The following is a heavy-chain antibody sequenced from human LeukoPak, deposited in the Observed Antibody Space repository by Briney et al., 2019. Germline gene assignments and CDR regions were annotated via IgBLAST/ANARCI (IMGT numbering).Heavy chain of an antibody. CDR2: IYHSGST. D-gene: IGHD5-24*01. CDR3: ARPRRDGYNPYFDY. J-gene: IGHJ4*02. CDR1: GYSISSGYY. V-gene: IGHV4-38-2*02. Sequence: PSETLSLTCTVSGYSISSGYYWGWIRQPPGKGLEWIGSIYHSGSTYYNPSLKSRVTISVDTSKNQFSLKLSSVTAAATAVYYCARPRRDGYNPYFDYWGQGTLVTVSS.